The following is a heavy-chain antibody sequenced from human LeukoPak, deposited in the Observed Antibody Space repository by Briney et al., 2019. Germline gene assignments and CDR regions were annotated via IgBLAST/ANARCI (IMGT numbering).Heavy chain of an antibody. D-gene: IGHD4-23*01. V-gene: IGHV3-49*04. CDR2: IRSKVYGGTT. J-gene: IGHJ4*02. Sequence: GRSLRLSCTASGFTFGDDVMSWVRQAPGKGLEWVGFIRSKVYGGTTEYAASVKGRFIISRDDSKSMAYLQMNSLKTEDTAVYYCTRDYGGFDYWGQGTLVTVSS. CDR3: TRDYGGFDY. CDR1: GFTFGDDV.